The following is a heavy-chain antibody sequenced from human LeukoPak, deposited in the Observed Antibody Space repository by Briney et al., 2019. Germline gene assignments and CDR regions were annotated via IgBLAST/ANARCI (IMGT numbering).Heavy chain of an antibody. CDR2: ISGSGGST. Sequence: GGSLRLSCAASGFTFSSYAMSRVRQAPGKGLEWVSAISGSGGSTYYADSVKGRFTISRDNSKNTLYLQMNSLRAEDTAVYYCAKAVSSITMIACPDYWGQGTLVTVSS. CDR3: AKAVSSITMIACPDY. J-gene: IGHJ4*02. V-gene: IGHV3-23*01. D-gene: IGHD3-22*01. CDR1: GFTFSSYA.